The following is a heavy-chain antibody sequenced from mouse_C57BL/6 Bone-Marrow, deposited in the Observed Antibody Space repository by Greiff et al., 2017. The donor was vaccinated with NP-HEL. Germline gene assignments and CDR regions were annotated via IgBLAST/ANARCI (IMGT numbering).Heavy chain of an antibody. CDR2: IRNKANGYTT. CDR1: GFTFTDYY. V-gene: IGHV7-3*01. Sequence: EVKLVESGGGLVQPGGSLSLSCAASGFTFTDYYMSWVRQPPGKALEWLGFIRNKANGYTTEYSASVKGRFTISRDNSQSILYLQMNALRAEDSATYYCARVLLRSRMDYWGQGTSVTVSS. J-gene: IGHJ4*01. CDR3: ARVLLRSRMDY. D-gene: IGHD1-1*01.